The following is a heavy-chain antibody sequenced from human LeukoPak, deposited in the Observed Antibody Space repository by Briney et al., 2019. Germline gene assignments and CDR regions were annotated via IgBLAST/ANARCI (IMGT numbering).Heavy chain of an antibody. V-gene: IGHV3-11*01. D-gene: IGHD6-13*01. CDR2: ISSSGSTI. CDR1: GFTFSDYY. Sequence: GSLRLSCAASGFTFSDYYMSWIRQAPGKGLEWISYISSSGSTISYADSVKGRLTISRDNAKNSLYLQMNSLRAEDTGVYYCASPWIAAAGSAGDYWGQGTLVTVSS. CDR3: ASPWIAAAGSAGDY. J-gene: IGHJ4*02.